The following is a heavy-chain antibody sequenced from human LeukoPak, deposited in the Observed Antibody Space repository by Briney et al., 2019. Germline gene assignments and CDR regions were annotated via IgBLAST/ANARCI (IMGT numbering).Heavy chain of an antibody. D-gene: IGHD6-19*01. J-gene: IGHJ4*02. CDR2: ISGSGGST. V-gene: IGHV3-23*01. CDR3: PTEPVAKPPSSNY. CDR1: RFSFSSYA. Sequence: GGSLRLSCAASRFSFSSYAMSWVRQAPGKGLEWVSAISGSGGSTYYADSVKGRFTISRDNSKNTLYLQMNSRRADDTAVYYPPTEPVAKPPSSNYGGQGTLVTVSS.